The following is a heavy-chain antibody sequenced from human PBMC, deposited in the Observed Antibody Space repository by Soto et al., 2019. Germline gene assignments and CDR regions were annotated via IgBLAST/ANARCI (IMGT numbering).Heavy chain of an antibody. V-gene: IGHV3-66*01. J-gene: IGHJ3*02. CDR2: IYSGGST. CDR1: GGSFSGYY. CDR3: AREDGYRGGDAFDI. Sequence: ETLSLTCAVYGGSFSGYYWSWVRQAPGKGLEWVSVIYSGGSTYYADSVKGRFTISRDNSKNTLHLQMNSLRAEDTAVYYCAREDGYRGGDAFDIWGQGTMVTVSS. D-gene: IGHD5-12*01.